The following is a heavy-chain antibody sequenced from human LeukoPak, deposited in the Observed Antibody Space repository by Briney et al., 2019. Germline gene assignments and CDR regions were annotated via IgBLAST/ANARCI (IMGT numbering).Heavy chain of an antibody. D-gene: IGHD6-19*01. J-gene: IGHJ4*02. CDR3: ASQKSSGFDY. Sequence: PETLSLTCTVSGGSIISSTYYWGWIRQPPGKGLEWIGNIYYSGSAYYNPSLKSRVTISVDTSKNQFSLKLNSVTAADTAVYYCASQKSSGFDYWGQGTLVTVSS. CDR1: GGSIISSTYY. CDR2: IYYSGSA. V-gene: IGHV4-39*01.